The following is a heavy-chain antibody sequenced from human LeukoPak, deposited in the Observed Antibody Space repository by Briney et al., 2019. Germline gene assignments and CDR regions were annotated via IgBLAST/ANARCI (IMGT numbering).Heavy chain of an antibody. V-gene: IGHV1-8*01. J-gene: IGHJ5*02. D-gene: IGHD3-10*01. CDR3: ARDAREVLFWFGEFFP. CDR2: MNPNSGNT. Sequence: ASVKVSCKASGYTFTNYDINWVRQATGQGLEWMRWMNPNSGNTGYAQKFQGRVTMTTDTSTSTAYMELRSLRSDDTAVYYCARDAREVLFWFGEFFPWGQGTLVTVSS. CDR1: GYTFTNYD.